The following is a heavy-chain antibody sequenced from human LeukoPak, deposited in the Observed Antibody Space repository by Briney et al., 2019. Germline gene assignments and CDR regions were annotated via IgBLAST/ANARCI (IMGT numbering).Heavy chain of an antibody. CDR1: GGTFSSYA. Sequence: ASVKVSCKASGGTFSSYAISWVRQAPGQGLEWMGRIIPILGIANYAQKFQGRVTITADKSTSTAYMELSSLRSEDTAVYYCASPTRGFIYYMDVWGKGTTVTVSS. J-gene: IGHJ6*03. V-gene: IGHV1-69*04. CDR3: ASPTRGFIYYMDV. CDR2: IIPILGIA. D-gene: IGHD3-10*01.